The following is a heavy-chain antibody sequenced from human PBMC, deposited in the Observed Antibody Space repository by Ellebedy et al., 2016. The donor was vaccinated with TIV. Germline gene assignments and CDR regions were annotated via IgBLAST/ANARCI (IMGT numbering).Heavy chain of an antibody. D-gene: IGHD6-19*01. J-gene: IGHJ4*02. Sequence: PGGSLRLSCAASGFTFNSYAMHWVRQAPGKGLEWVAVISYDGNSKYYADSVKGRFTISRDNSMTTLYLEMNSLSAEDTDVYYCARDLDKSSGWYGGAAYWGQGTLVTVSS. CDR2: ISYDGNSK. V-gene: IGHV3-30-3*01. CDR1: GFTFNSYA. CDR3: ARDLDKSSGWYGGAAY.